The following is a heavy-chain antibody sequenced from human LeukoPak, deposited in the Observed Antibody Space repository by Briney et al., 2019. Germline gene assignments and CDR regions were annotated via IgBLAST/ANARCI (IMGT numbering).Heavy chain of an antibody. J-gene: IGHJ4*02. D-gene: IGHD1-26*01. Sequence: GPSVKVSCKASGGTFSSYTISWVRQAPGQGLEWMGRIIPIFGTANYAQKFQGRVTITTDESTSTAYMELSSLRSEDTAVYYCAVEWELLGYYFDYWGQGTLVTVSS. V-gene: IGHV1-69*05. CDR3: AVEWELLGYYFDY. CDR1: GGTFSSYT. CDR2: IIPIFGTA.